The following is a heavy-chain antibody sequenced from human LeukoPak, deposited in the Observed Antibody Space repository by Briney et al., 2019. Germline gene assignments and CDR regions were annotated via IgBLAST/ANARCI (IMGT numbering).Heavy chain of an antibody. Sequence: ASVKVSCKASGYTLTGHYMHWVRQAPGQGLEWMGWINPNSGGTKYVQRFQGRVTMTRDTSISTAYMELSSLRSDDTAVYYCARESGRYCSGGSCLDAFDIWGQGTMVTVSS. CDR1: GYTLTGHY. D-gene: IGHD2-15*01. CDR3: ARESGRYCSGGSCLDAFDI. J-gene: IGHJ3*02. V-gene: IGHV1-2*02. CDR2: INPNSGGT.